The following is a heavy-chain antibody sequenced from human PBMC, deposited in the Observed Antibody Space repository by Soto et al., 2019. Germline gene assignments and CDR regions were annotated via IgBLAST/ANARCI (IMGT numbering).Heavy chain of an antibody. CDR3: ARDFEGSQYYHYCMDV. Sequence: EVQLVESGGGLVKPGGSLRLSCVVSGFTFSSYSMNWVRQAPGKGLEWVSSISSSSIYTYYADSVKGRFTISRDNAKNSVYLQMNSLRAEDTAVYDLARDFEGSQYYHYCMDVWGQGSTVTVSS. J-gene: IGHJ6*02. V-gene: IGHV3-21*06. CDR1: GFTFSSYS. CDR2: ISSSSIYT.